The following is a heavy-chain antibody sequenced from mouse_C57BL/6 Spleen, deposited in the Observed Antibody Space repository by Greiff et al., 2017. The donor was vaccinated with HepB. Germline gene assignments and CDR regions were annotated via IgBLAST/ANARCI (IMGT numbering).Heavy chain of an antibody. CDR1: GYAFTNYL. CDR2: INPGSGGT. D-gene: IGHD1-1*01. CDR3: ARRSYPYYYAMDY. Sequence: QVQLQQSGAELVRPGTSVKVSCKASGYAFTNYLIEWVKQRPGQGLEWIGVINPGSGGTNYNEKFKGKATLTADKSSSTAYMQLSSLTSEDSAVYFCARRSYPYYYAMDYWGQGTSVTVSS. V-gene: IGHV1-54*01. J-gene: IGHJ4*01.